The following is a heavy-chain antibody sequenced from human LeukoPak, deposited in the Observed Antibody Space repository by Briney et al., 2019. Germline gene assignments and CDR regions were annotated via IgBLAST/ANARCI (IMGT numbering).Heavy chain of an antibody. CDR2: INPSGGST. Sequence: ASVKVSCKASGGTFSSYAISWVRQAPAQGLAWMGIINPSGGSTSYPQKFQGRVTMTRDPSTSTVYMELSSLRSEDTAVYYCAIAIGLMITFGGVSWGQGTLVTVSS. CDR1: GGTFSSYA. D-gene: IGHD3-16*01. V-gene: IGHV1-46*01. J-gene: IGHJ4*02. CDR3: AIAIGLMITFGGVS.